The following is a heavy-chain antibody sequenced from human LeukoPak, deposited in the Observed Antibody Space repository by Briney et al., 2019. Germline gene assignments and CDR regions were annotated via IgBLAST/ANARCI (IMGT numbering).Heavy chain of an antibody. Sequence: ASVNVSCKASGYTFTSYAMHWVRQAPGQRLEWMGWINAGNGNTKYSQKFQGRVTLTTNTLTTTAYLELRSLTSDDTAVYYCARDPSNTSGWKTWFDPWGQGTLVTVSS. V-gene: IGHV1-3*01. CDR1: GYTFTSYA. CDR3: ARDPSNTSGWKTWFDP. J-gene: IGHJ5*02. CDR2: INAGNGNT. D-gene: IGHD6-19*01.